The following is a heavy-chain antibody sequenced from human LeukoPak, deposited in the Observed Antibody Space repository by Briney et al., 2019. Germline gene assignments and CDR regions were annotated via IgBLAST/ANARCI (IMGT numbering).Heavy chain of an antibody. Sequence: ASVKVSCKASGYTFTGYYMHWVRQAPGQGLEWMGWINPNSGGTNYAQKLQGRFTMTTDTSTSTAYMELRSLRSDDTAVYYCARDGRGNSSGGNYYYYMDVWGKGTTVTVSS. CDR2: INPNSGGT. V-gene: IGHV1-2*02. J-gene: IGHJ6*03. CDR1: GYTFTGYY. D-gene: IGHD6-6*01. CDR3: ARDGRGNSSGGNYYYYMDV.